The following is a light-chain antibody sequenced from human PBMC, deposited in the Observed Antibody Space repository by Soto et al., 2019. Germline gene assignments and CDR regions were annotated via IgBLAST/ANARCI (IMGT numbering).Light chain of an antibody. V-gene: IGKV1-9*01. Sequence: IQLTQSPSSLSASVGDRVTITCRASQGISSYLAWYQQKPGKAPKLLIYAASTLQSGVPSRFSGSGSGTDFTLTISCLQPEDFATYYCQQLNSYPLTFGGGTKVESK. CDR3: QQLNSYPLT. J-gene: IGKJ4*01. CDR2: AAS. CDR1: QGISSY.